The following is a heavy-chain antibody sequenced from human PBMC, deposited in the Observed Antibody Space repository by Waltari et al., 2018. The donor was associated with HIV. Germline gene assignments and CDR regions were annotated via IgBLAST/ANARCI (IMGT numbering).Heavy chain of an antibody. D-gene: IGHD2-15*01. J-gene: IGHJ4*02. CDR3: ARPAVGYCSGGSCYSGHYFDY. CDR2: IYHSGST. Sequence: QVQLQESGPGLVKPSGTLSLTCAVSGGPISSSNWWSWVRQPPGKGLEWIGEIYHSGSTNYNPSLKSRVTISVDKSKNQFSLKLSSVTAADTAVYYCARPAVGYCSGGSCYSGHYFDYWGQGTLVTVSS. CDR1: GGPISSSNW. V-gene: IGHV4-4*02.